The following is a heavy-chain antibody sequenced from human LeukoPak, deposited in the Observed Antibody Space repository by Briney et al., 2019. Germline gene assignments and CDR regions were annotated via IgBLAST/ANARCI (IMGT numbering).Heavy chain of an antibody. CDR2: IYYSGST. Sequence: SETLSLTCTVSGGSISSYYWSWIRQPPGKGLEWIGYIYYSGSTNYNPSLKSRVTISVDTSKSQFSLKLSSVTAADTAVYYCARVSDYDILTGYWGAFDIWGQGTMVTVSS. J-gene: IGHJ3*02. CDR1: GGSISSYY. D-gene: IGHD3-9*01. CDR3: ARVSDYDILTGYWGAFDI. V-gene: IGHV4-59*01.